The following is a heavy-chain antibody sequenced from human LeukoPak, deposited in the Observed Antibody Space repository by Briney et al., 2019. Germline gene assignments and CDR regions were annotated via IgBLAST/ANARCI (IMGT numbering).Heavy chain of an antibody. Sequence: PGGSLRLSCAASGFTFSSYGMHWVCQAPGKGLEWVAVISYDGSNKYYADSVKGRFTISRDNSKNTLYLQMNSLRAEDTAVYYCAKDWYGSGSYDYWGQGTLVTVSS. CDR3: AKDWYGSGSYDY. D-gene: IGHD3-10*01. J-gene: IGHJ4*02. CDR2: ISYDGSNK. V-gene: IGHV3-30*18. CDR1: GFTFSSYG.